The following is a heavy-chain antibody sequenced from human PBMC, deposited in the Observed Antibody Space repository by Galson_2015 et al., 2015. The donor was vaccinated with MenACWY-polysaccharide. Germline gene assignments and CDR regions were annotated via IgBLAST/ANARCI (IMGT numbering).Heavy chain of an antibody. D-gene: IGHD2-2*01. CDR2: IQYDGSNK. J-gene: IGHJ3*02. CDR3: AREGSRIVFHAFDI. CDR1: GSRFSNSG. V-gene: IGHV3-33*01. Sequence: SLRLSCAASGSRFSNSGTHWVRQAPSKGLEWVAVIQYDGSNKVYADSVKGRFTISRDNSKNTVFLEMNTLGVEDTAVYYCAREGSRIVFHAFDIWGQGTMVTVSS.